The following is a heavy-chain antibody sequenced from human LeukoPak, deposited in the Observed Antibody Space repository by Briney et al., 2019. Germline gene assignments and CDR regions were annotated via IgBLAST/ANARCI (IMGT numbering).Heavy chain of an antibody. CDR2: ISAYNGNT. J-gene: IGHJ4*02. CDR1: GYTFTSYG. V-gene: IGHV1-18*01. Sequence: GASVKVSCKASGYTFTSYGISWVRRAPGQGLEWMGWISAYNGNTNYAQKLQGRVTMTTDTSTSTAYMELRSLRSDDTAVYYCARDLRPPYSNIAVADYWGQGTLVTVSS. CDR3: ARDLRPPYSNIAVADY. D-gene: IGHD6-19*01.